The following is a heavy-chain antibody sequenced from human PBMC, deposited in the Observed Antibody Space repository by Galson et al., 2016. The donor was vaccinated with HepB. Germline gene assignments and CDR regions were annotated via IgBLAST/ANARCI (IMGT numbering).Heavy chain of an antibody. Sequence: SVKVSYKASGYTFTSYYMHWVRQAPGQGLEWMGIINTSGGATSYAQKFQGRVTMTRDTSTSTVYMELSSLTSEDTAVYYCARELHGGSFDYWGQGTLVTVSS. CDR1: GYTFTSYY. J-gene: IGHJ4*02. CDR2: INTSGGAT. D-gene: IGHD3-16*01. CDR3: ARELHGGSFDY. V-gene: IGHV1-46*01.